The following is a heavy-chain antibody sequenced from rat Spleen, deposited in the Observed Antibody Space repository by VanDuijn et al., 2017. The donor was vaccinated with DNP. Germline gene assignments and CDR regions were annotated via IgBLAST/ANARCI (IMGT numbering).Heavy chain of an antibody. CDR2: ITSSGGST. CDR3: TRGAGSPYWSFDF. Sequence: EVQLVESGGGLVQPGRSLKLSCAASGFTFSDYAMAWVRQSPKKGLEWVATITSSGGSTYYPDSVKGRFTISRDNAKNTLYLQMNSLRSEDTATYYCTRGAGSPYWSFDFWGPGTVVTVSS. V-gene: IGHV5-46*01. CDR1: GFTFSDYA. J-gene: IGHJ1*01. D-gene: IGHD5-1*01.